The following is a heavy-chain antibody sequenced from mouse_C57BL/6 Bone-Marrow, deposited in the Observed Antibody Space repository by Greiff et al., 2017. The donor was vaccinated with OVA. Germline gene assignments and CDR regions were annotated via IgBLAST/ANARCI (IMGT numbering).Heavy chain of an antibody. D-gene: IGHD4-1*01. V-gene: IGHV1-42*01. CDR3: ARGGTSPFAY. J-gene: IGHJ3*01. Sequence: VQLQQSGPELVKPGASVKISCKASGYSFTSSYMNWVKQSPEKSLEWIGEINPSTGGTTYNQKFKAKATLTVDKSSSTAYMQLKSLTSEDSAVYYCARGGTSPFAYWGQGTLVTVSA. CDR2: INPSTGGT. CDR1: GYSFTSSY.